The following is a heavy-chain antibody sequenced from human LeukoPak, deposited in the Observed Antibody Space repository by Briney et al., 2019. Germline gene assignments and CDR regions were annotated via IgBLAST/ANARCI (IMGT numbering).Heavy chain of an antibody. D-gene: IGHD5-18*01. Sequence: GGSLRLSCAASGFTFSSYAMSWVRQAPGKGLEWVSAISGSGGSTYYADSVKGRFTISRDNSKNTLYLQMNSLRAEDTAVYYCAKHIRGYSYGWYSDLWGRGTLVTVSS. CDR2: ISGSGGST. CDR1: GFTFSSYA. J-gene: IGHJ2*01. V-gene: IGHV3-23*01. CDR3: AKHIRGYSYGWYSDL.